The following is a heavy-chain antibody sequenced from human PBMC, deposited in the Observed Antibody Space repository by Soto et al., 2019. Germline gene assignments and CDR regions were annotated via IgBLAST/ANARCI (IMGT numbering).Heavy chain of an antibody. D-gene: IGHD2-2*01. V-gene: IGHV3-23*01. CDR2: ISNNDGST. J-gene: IGHJ4*02. Sequence: EVQLLESGGGLVQPGGSLRLSCAASGFTFSSYAMSWVRQAPGKGLEWVSGISNNDGSTYYADSVKGRFTISRDNSKNTLFLQMNSLRAEDTGIYYCTKAYHVIRDWGQGTLVTVSS. CDR1: GFTFSSYA. CDR3: TKAYHVIRD.